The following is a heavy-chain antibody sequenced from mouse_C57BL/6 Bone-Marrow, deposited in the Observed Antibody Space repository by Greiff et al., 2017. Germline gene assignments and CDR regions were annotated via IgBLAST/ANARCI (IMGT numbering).Heavy chain of an antibody. J-gene: IGHJ3*01. D-gene: IGHD3-2*02. V-gene: IGHV1-31*01. CDR3: AIGKLRLLAWFAY. CDR2: IYPYNGVS. CDR1: GYSFTGYY. Sequence: VQLQQSGPELVKPGASVKISCKPSGYSFTGYYMHWVKQSHGNILDWIGYIYPYNGVSSYNQKFKGKATLTVDKSSSTAYMELRSLTSEDSAVYYCAIGKLRLLAWFAYWGQGTLVTVSA.